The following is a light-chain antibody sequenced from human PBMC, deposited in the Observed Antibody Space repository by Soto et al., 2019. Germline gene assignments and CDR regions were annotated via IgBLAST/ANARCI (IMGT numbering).Light chain of an antibody. J-gene: IGKJ1*01. Sequence: DSQMTQSPSRLSASVGDRFTITCRAIQSIGYWLAWYQQKPGKAPKLLIYAASTLETGVPSRFSGSGFGAEFTLTIASLQPDDSATYYCQQYNSFSKTFGRGTKVDIK. CDR3: QQYNSFSKT. CDR2: AAS. V-gene: IGKV1-5*01. CDR1: QSIGYW.